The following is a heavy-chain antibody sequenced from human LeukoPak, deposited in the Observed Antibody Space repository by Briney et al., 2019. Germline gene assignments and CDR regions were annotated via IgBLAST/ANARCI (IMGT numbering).Heavy chain of an antibody. CDR2: IIPILGIA. V-gene: IGHV1-69*04. J-gene: IGHJ4*02. D-gene: IGHD3-9*01. CDR1: GGTFSSYA. CDR3: ARDQAATNTQVRFCLD. Sequence: GASVKVSCKASGGTFSSYAISWVRQAPGQGLEWMGRIIPILGIANYAQKFQGRVTITADKSTSTAYMDLRSLRSDDTAVYYCARDQAATNTQVRFCLDWGQGTLVTVSS.